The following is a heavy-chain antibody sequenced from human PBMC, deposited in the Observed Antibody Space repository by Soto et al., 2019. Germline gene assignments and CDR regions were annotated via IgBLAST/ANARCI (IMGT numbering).Heavy chain of an antibody. CDR3: ARGDIAAETFFYYFGMDL. Sequence: QLVESGGGLVQPGGSLRLSCAASGFTLNNYWMHWVRQAPGMGPVWVSSINGDATSTSYADTVKGRFTISRDNARNGLYLQMNSLRAEDTALYYCARGDIAAETFFYYFGMDLWGQRTTVTVS. CDR1: GFTLNNYW. CDR2: INGDATST. V-gene: IGHV3-74*01. J-gene: IGHJ6*02. D-gene: IGHD6-13*01.